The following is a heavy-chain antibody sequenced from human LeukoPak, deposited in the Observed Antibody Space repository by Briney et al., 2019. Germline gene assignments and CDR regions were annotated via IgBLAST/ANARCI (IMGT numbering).Heavy chain of an antibody. CDR3: ARGPDYGDRYYYMDV. D-gene: IGHD4-17*01. CDR1: GFTFSSYS. V-gene: IGHV3-48*01. Sequence: GGSLRLSCAASGFTFSSYSMNWVRQAPGKGLEWVSYISSSSSTIYYADSVKGRFTIFRDNAKNSLYLQMNSLRAEDTAVYYCARGPDYGDRYYYMDVWGKGTTVTVSS. CDR2: ISSSSSTI. J-gene: IGHJ6*03.